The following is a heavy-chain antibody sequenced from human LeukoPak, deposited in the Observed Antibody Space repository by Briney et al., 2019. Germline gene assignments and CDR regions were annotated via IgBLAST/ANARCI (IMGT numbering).Heavy chain of an antibody. CDR1: GFTFRNYW. V-gene: IGHV3-7*03. Sequence: GGSLRLSCAASGFTFRNYWMGWVRQAPGKGLEWVANTKPDGSAECYADSVKGRFTISRDNSRSTVFLQMSSLRAEDTAVYYCAKAPHCPNDVCRYFDYWGQGILVTVSS. D-gene: IGHD2-8*01. J-gene: IGHJ4*02. CDR3: AKAPHCPNDVCRYFDY. CDR2: TKPDGSAE.